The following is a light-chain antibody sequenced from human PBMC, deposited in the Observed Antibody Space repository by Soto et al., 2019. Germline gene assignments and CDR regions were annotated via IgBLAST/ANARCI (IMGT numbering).Light chain of an antibody. J-gene: IGKJ3*01. Sequence: EIGLTQSPGTLSLSPGERATLPCMASPSVSSSYLAWYQHKPGQAPRLLIYGASSRATGIPDRFSGSGSGTDFTLTISRLEPEDFAVYYCQQYGSSPPFTFGPGTKVDIK. CDR1: PSVSSSY. CDR3: QQYGSSPPFT. CDR2: GAS. V-gene: IGKV3-20*01.